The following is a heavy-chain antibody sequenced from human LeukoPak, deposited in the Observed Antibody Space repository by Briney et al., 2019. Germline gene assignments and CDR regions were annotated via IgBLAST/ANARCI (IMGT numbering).Heavy chain of an antibody. Sequence: GGSLRLSCAASGFTFSSYAMHWVRQAPGKGLEYVSAISSNGGSTYYANSVKGRFTISRDNSKNTPFLQMGSLRAEDMAVYYCARGGSIAARPIDYWGQGTLVTVSS. CDR1: GFTFSSYA. D-gene: IGHD6-6*01. V-gene: IGHV3-64*01. J-gene: IGHJ4*02. CDR3: ARGGSIAARPIDY. CDR2: ISSNGGST.